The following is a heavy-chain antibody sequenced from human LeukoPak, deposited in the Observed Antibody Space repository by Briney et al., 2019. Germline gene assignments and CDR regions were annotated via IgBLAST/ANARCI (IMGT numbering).Heavy chain of an antibody. CDR1: RYTFSGYY. V-gene: IGHV1-2*02. J-gene: IGHJ6*03. Sequence: ASVKVSCEASRYTFSGYYIHWVRQAPGQGLEWMGWINPNSGGTNYAQKFQGRVTMTRDTSISTAYMELSRLRSDDTAVYYCARDVPTTETYYMDVWGKGTTVTVSS. CDR3: ARDVPTTETYYMDV. D-gene: IGHD4-17*01. CDR2: INPNSGGT.